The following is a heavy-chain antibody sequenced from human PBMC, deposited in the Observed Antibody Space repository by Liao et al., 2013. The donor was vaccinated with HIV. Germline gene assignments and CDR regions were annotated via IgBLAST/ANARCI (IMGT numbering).Heavy chain of an antibody. Sequence: QVQLQESGPGLVKPSQTLSLNCTVSGGPISSGDYYWSWIRQSPGRGLEWIGSIHYSGSTYYNPSLKSRLTISIDTSKNQFSLRLSSVTAADTAVYYCARDLDAYHRWGQGTMVTV. J-gene: IGHJ3*01. V-gene: IGHV4-30-4*08. CDR3: ARDLDAYHR. CDR2: IHYSGST. D-gene: IGHD2-2*01. CDR1: GGPISSGDYY.